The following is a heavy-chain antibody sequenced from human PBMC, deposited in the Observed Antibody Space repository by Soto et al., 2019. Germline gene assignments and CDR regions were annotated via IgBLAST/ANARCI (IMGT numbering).Heavy chain of an antibody. V-gene: IGHV3-49*03. CDR2: IRSKAYGGTT. Sequence: GGSLRLSCTASGFTFGDYAMSWFRQAPGKGLEWVGFIRSKAYGGTTEYAASVKGRFTISRDDSKSIAYLQMNSLKTEDTAVYYCTREPGIAAAGTAFSMDVWGQGTTVTVSS. J-gene: IGHJ6*02. CDR3: TREPGIAAAGTAFSMDV. D-gene: IGHD6-13*01. CDR1: GFTFGDYA.